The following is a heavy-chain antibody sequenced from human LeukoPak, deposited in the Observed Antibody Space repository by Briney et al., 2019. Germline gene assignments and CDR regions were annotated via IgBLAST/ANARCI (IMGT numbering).Heavy chain of an antibody. V-gene: IGHV3-48*01. Sequence: GGSLRLSCAASGFTFSSYSMNWVRQAPGKGLEWVSYISSSSSTIYYADSVEGRFTISRDNAKNSLYLQMNSLRAEDTAVYYCARELGYDGDYYFDYWGQGTLVTVSS. CDR2: ISSSSSTI. CDR1: GFTFSSYS. CDR3: ARELGYDGDYYFDY. J-gene: IGHJ4*02. D-gene: IGHD1-7*01.